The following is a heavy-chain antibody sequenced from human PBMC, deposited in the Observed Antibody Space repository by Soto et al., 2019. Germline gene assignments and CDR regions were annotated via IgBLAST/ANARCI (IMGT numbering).Heavy chain of an antibody. V-gene: IGHV1-69*01. D-gene: IGHD2-2*01. J-gene: IGHJ6*02. CDR3: ARSQGSSTSLEIYYYYYYGMDV. CDR1: GGTFSSYA. Sequence: QVQLVQSGAEVKKPGSSVKVSCKASGGTFSSYAISWVRQAPGQGLEWLGGIIPISDTTNYAQKYQGRVTITADESMSTAYMELSSQRSEYTAVYYCARSQGSSTSLEIYYYYYYGMDVWGQGTTVTVSS. CDR2: IIPISDTT.